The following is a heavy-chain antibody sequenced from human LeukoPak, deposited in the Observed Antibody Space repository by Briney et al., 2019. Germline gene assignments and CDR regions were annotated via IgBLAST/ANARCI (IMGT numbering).Heavy chain of an antibody. Sequence: PSETLSLTCTVSGGSISSYYWSWIRQPAGKGLEWIGRIYTSGSTNYNPSLKSRVTMSVDTSKNQFSLKLSSVTAADTAIYYCARDKTGDYGDLNWFDPWGQGTLVTVSS. CDR3: ARDKTGDYGDLNWFDP. D-gene: IGHD4-17*01. V-gene: IGHV4-4*07. CDR2: IYTSGST. CDR1: GGSISSYY. J-gene: IGHJ5*02.